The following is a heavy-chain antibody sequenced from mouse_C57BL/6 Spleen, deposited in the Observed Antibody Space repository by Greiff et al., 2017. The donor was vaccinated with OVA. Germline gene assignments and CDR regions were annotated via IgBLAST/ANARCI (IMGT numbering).Heavy chain of an antibody. Sequence: EVQLQQSGPVLVKPGASVKMSCKASGYTFTDYYMNWVKQSHGKSLEWIGVINPYNGGTSYNQKFKGKATLTVDKSSSTAYMELNSLTSEDSAVYYCARLGYYDAMDYWGQGTSVTVSS. V-gene: IGHV1-19*01. D-gene: IGHD4-1*01. CDR1: GYTFTDYY. CDR2: INPYNGGT. CDR3: ARLGYYDAMDY. J-gene: IGHJ4*01.